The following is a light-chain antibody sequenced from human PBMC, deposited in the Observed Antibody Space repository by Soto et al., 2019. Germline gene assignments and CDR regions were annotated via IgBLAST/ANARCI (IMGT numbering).Light chain of an antibody. J-gene: IGLJ2*01. CDR2: GNS. CDR1: SSNIGAGYD. Sequence: HSVLTQPPSVSGAPGQRVTISCTGSSSNIGAGYDIHWYQQLPGTAPKLLIYGNSNRPSGVPDRFSGSKSGTSASLAITGLRAEDEVDYNCQSYDSSLSGSVVFGGGTKLTVL. CDR3: QSYDSSLSGSVV. V-gene: IGLV1-40*01.